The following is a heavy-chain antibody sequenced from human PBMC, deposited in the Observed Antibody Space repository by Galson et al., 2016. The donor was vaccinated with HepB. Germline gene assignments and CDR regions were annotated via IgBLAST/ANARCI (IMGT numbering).Heavy chain of an antibody. Sequence: SLRLSGAASGFTFRSYWMSWVRQAPGKGLEWVANINQAGSEKYSVDSVKGRFTISRDNGKNSLYLQMSSLRGEDAGVYYCARRLDTQRRIADWGWGMDVWGQGTTVTVS. V-gene: IGHV3-7*01. J-gene: IGHJ6*02. CDR3: ARRLDTQRRIADWGWGMDV. CDR1: GFTFRSYW. D-gene: IGHD3/OR15-3a*01. CDR2: INQAGSEK.